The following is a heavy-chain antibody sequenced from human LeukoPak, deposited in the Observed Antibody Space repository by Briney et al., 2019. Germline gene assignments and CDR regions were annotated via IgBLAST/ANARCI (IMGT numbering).Heavy chain of an antibody. Sequence: ASVKVSCKASGYTFTSYYMHWVRQAPGQGLEWMGITNPSGGSTSYAQKFQDRVAMTRDTSRSTVYMELSSLTSEDTAVYYCARDGVTDGMDVWGQGTTVTVSS. CDR3: ARDGVTDGMDV. CDR1: GYTFTSYY. D-gene: IGHD5-18*01. V-gene: IGHV1-46*01. CDR2: TNPSGGST. J-gene: IGHJ6*02.